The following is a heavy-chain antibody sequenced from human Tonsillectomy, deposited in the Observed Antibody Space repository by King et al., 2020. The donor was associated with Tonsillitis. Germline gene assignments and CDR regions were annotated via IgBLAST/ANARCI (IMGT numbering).Heavy chain of an antibody. CDR1: GFIFSNYW. J-gene: IGHJ4*02. V-gene: IGHV3-74*01. D-gene: IGHD7-27*01. CDR3: VRDNWGMHD. CDR2: INNDGSGT. Sequence: VQLVESGGGLVQPGGSLTLSCAASGFIFSNYWMHWVRQAPGKGLVWVAHINNDGSGTTYADSVNGRFTISRDNAKSTLHLQMNSLRDEDMAVYYCVRDNWGMHDWGQGNLITVSS.